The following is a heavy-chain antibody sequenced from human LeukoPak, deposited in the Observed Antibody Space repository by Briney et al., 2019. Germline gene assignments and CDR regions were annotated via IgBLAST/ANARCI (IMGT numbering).Heavy chain of an antibody. CDR1: GGTFSSYA. J-gene: IGHJ4*02. CDR2: IIPILGIA. D-gene: IGHD5-12*01. Sequence: SVKVSCKASGGTFSSYAISWVRQAPGQGLERMGRIIPILGIANYAQKFQGRVTITADKSTSTAYMELSSLRSEDTAVYYCARAIDSGYDSGLGYWGQGTLVTVSS. V-gene: IGHV1-69*04. CDR3: ARAIDSGYDSGLGY.